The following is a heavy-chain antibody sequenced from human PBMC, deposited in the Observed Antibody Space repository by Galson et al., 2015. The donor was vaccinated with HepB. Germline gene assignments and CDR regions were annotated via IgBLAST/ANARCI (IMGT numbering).Heavy chain of an antibody. J-gene: IGHJ6*03. CDR3: ARLGFGIYYYYYYVDV. D-gene: IGHD3-3*01. Sequence: SLRLSCAASGFSFDDYAMHWVRQGPGKGLEWLSYIPNSGSRIYYADSVKGRFTVSRDNVKNSLYLQMNSLRAEDTAVYYCARLGFGIYYYYYYVDVWGKGTTVTVSS. CDR2: IPNSGSRI. V-gene: IGHV3-11*01. CDR1: GFSFDDYA.